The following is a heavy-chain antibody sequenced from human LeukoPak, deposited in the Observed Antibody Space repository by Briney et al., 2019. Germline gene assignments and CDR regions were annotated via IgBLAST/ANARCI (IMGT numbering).Heavy chain of an antibody. CDR3: ARAPGGTMVRGVKSYYFGMDV. D-gene: IGHD3-10*01. CDR1: GGSIRSYY. V-gene: IGHV4-59*01. J-gene: IGHJ6*02. Sequence: SETLSLTCTVSGGSIRSYYWSWIRQPPGKGLEWIGYIYHTGSTNYNPSLKSRVTISVDTSENQFSLKLSSVTAADTAVYYCARAPGGTMVRGVKSYYFGMDVWGQGTTVTVSS. CDR2: IYHTGST.